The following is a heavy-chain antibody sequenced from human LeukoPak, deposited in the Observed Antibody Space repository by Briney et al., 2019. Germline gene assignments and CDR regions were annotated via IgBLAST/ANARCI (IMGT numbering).Heavy chain of an antibody. CDR1: GVSFSTYY. J-gene: IGHJ4*02. Sequence: SETLSLTCDVSGVSFSTYYWSWIRQSPEKGLEWIGEVNHSGYTNYNPSLKGQVTISVDTSKNQFSLKLSSVTAADTAVYYCARQLYGSDYWGQGTLVTVSS. CDR3: ARQLYGSDY. V-gene: IGHV4-34*01. CDR2: VNHSGYT. D-gene: IGHD4-17*01.